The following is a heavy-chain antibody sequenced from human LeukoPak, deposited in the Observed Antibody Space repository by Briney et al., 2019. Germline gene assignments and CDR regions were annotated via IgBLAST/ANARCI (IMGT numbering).Heavy chain of an antibody. J-gene: IGHJ4*02. CDR1: GFTFSGYA. Sequence: TGGSLRLSCAASGFTFSGYAMGWVRQAPGKGLEWVSAIRGGGDGTFYADSVKGRFTISRDNSKNTLYLQMSSMRAEDTAIYFCARRGITGTSIDYWGQGTLVTVSS. CDR3: ARRGITGTSIDY. V-gene: IGHV3-23*01. CDR2: IRGGGDGT. D-gene: IGHD1-7*01.